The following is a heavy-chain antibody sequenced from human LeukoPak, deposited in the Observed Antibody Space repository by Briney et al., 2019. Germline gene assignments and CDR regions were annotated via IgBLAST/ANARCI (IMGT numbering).Heavy chain of an antibody. J-gene: IGHJ4*02. CDR1: GFTSSTYA. Sequence: GGSLRLSCAASGFTSSTYAMSWVRQAPGKGLEWVSAISGSGGSTYYADSVKGRFAISRDNSKNTLYLQMNSLRAEDTAVYYCAKASSGWAPFDYWGQGTLVTVSS. D-gene: IGHD6-19*01. V-gene: IGHV3-23*01. CDR3: AKASSGWAPFDY. CDR2: ISGSGGST.